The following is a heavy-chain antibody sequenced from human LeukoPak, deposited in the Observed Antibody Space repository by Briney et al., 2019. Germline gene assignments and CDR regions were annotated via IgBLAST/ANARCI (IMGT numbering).Heavy chain of an antibody. CDR1: GFTFSSYG. D-gene: IGHD5-12*01. Sequence: GRSLRLSCAASGFTFSSYGMHWVRQAPGKGLEWVAVIWYDGSNKYYADSVKGRFTISRDNSKNTLYLQMNSLRAEDTAVYYCARNRDIVATYNCFDPGGQEPLVTVSS. J-gene: IGHJ5*02. CDR2: IWYDGSNK. V-gene: IGHV3-33*01. CDR3: ARNRDIVATYNCFDP.